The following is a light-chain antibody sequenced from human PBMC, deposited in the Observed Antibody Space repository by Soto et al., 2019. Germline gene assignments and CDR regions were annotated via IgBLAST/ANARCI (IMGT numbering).Light chain of an antibody. Sequence: EIVMTQSPATLSMSLGERATLSCRASQSVGSNLAWYQQRPGQAPRLLIYAASTRATGLPARFSGSGSGTEFTLTISSLQSEDFAVYYCQQYGSSPLTFGGGTKVDI. CDR2: AAS. J-gene: IGKJ4*01. CDR1: QSVGSN. V-gene: IGKV3-15*01. CDR3: QQYGSSPLT.